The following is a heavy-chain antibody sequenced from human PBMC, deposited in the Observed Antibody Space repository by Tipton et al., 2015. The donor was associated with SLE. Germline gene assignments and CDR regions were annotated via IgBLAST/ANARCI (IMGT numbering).Heavy chain of an antibody. D-gene: IGHD6-19*01. CDR3: ARGTDSSGWYNY. CDR2: ISWNSGSI. J-gene: IGHJ4*02. CDR1: GFTFDDYA. Sequence: RSLRLSCAASGFTFDDYARHWVRHASGKGLEWVSGISWNSGSIGYADSVKGRFTITRANAKNSLYLQMNSLRAEDTAGYYCARGTDSSGWYNYWGQGTLVTVSS. V-gene: IGHV3-9*01.